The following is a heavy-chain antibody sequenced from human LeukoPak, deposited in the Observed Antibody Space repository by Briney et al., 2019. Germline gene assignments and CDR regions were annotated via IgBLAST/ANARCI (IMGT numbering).Heavy chain of an antibody. J-gene: IGHJ6*03. CDR2: INPNSGGT. D-gene: IGHD2-21*01. CDR1: GYTFTGYY. Sequence: ASVKVSCKASGYTFTGYYMHWVRQAPGQGHEWMGWINPNSGGTNYAQKFQGRVTMTRDTSISTAYMELSRLRSDDTAVYYCARELLGYYYYMDVWGKGTTVTVSS. V-gene: IGHV1-2*02. CDR3: ARELLGYYYYMDV.